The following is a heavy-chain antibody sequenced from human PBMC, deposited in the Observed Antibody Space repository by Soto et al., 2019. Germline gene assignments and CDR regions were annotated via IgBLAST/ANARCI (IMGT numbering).Heavy chain of an antibody. CDR2: ISSNGGST. CDR3: VKGYYDSSPFDY. J-gene: IGHJ4*02. V-gene: IGHV3-64D*06. D-gene: IGHD3-22*01. CDR1: GFTFSSYA. Sequence: EVQLVESGGGLVQPGGSLRLSCSASGFTFSSYAMRWVRQAPGKGLEYVSVISSNGGSTYYADSVKGRFTISRDNSKNTLYLQMSSLRAEDTAVYYCVKGYYDSSPFDYWGQGTLVTVSS.